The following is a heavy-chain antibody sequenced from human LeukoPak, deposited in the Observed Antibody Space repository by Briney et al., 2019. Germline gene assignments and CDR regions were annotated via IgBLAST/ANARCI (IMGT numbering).Heavy chain of an antibody. CDR2: INHSGST. V-gene: IGHV4-34*01. CDR1: GGSFSGYY. Sequence: SETLSLTCAVYGGSFSGYYWSWIRQPPGKGLEWLGEINHSGSTNYNPSLKSRVTISVDTSKNQFSLKLSSVTAADTAVYYCARGQRLHYDSSGYKALSYWGQGTLVTVSS. D-gene: IGHD3-22*01. CDR3: ARGQRLHYDSSGYKALSY. J-gene: IGHJ4*02.